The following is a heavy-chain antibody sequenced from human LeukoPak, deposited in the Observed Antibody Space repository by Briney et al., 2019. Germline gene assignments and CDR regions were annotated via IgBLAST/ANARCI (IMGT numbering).Heavy chain of an antibody. Sequence: GGSLRLSCAASGFTFSGSAMHWVRQASGKGLEWVARIRSKANSYATAYAASVKGRFTISRDDSKNTAYLQMNSLKTEDTAVYYCTRSWQQFTFDYWGQGTLVTVSS. CDR2: IRSKANSYAT. CDR1: GFTFSGSA. CDR3: TRSWQQFTFDY. J-gene: IGHJ4*02. V-gene: IGHV3-73*01. D-gene: IGHD6-13*01.